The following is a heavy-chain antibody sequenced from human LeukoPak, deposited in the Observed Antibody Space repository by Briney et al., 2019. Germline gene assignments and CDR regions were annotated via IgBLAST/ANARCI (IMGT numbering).Heavy chain of an antibody. Sequence: GGSLRLSCAASGFTFSSYSMNWVRQAPGKGLEWVSSISSSSSYIYYADSVKGRSTISRDNAKNSLYLQMNSLRAEDTAVYYCARDTSVDTAMANHDAFNIWGQGTMVTVSS. V-gene: IGHV3-21*01. CDR2: ISSSSSYI. D-gene: IGHD5-18*01. CDR1: GFTFSSYS. J-gene: IGHJ3*02. CDR3: ARDTSVDTAMANHDAFNI.